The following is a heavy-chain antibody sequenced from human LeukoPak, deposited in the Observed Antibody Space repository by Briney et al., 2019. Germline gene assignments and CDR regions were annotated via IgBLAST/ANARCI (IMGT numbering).Heavy chain of an antibody. CDR3: ACLYSSSSRRFFDY. CDR2: IYYSGST. D-gene: IGHD6-13*01. J-gene: IGHJ4*02. CDR1: VGSISRSSYY. Sequence: SETLSLTCTVSVGSISRSSYYWGWIRQPPGKGLEWIGSIYYSGSTYYNPSLKSRVTISVDTSKNQFSLKLSSVTAADTAVYYCACLYSSSSRRFFDYWGQGTLVTVSS. V-gene: IGHV4-39*01.